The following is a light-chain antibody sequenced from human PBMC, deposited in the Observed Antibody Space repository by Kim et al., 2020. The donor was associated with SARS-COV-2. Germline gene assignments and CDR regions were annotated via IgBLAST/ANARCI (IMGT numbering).Light chain of an antibody. CDR1: QSVSSY. Sequence: SPGERATLSCRASQSVSSYLAWYQQKPGQAPRLLIYDASNRATGIPARFSGSGSGTDFTLTISSQEPEDFAVYYCQQRSNWPPFTFGPGTKVDIK. CDR3: QQRSNWPPFT. V-gene: IGKV3-11*01. J-gene: IGKJ3*01. CDR2: DAS.